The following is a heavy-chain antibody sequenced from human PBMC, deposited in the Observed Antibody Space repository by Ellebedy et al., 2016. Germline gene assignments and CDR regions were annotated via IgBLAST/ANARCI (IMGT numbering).Heavy chain of an antibody. CDR2: ITSKTDGGTA. Sequence: GGSLRLSXAASGITFSNAWMSWVRQAPGKGLEWVGRITSKTDGGTAHHAAPVKGRFTVSRDDSKNTLYLEMNSLKTEDTAVYYCTTHWGAAWYFDVWGRGTLVSVSS. J-gene: IGHJ2*01. D-gene: IGHD7-27*01. V-gene: IGHV3-15*01. CDR1: GITFSNAW. CDR3: TTHWGAAWYFDV.